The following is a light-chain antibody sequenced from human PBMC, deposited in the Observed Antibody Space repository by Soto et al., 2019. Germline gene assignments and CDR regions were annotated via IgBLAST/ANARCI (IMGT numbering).Light chain of an antibody. CDR2: DNN. J-gene: IGLJ2*01. CDR3: GTWDTSLSAVV. V-gene: IGLV1-51*01. CDR1: SSNIGKNY. Sequence: QSVLTQPPSVSAAPGQKVTISCSGSSSNIGKNYVSWYQRLPGTAPKLLIYDNNERSSGIPYRLSGSKSGTSATLGIAGLQTGDEDDYYCGTWDTSLSAVVFGGGTKLTVL.